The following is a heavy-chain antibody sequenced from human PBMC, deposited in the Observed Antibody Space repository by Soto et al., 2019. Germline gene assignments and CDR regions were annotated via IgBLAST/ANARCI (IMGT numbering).Heavy chain of an antibody. J-gene: IGHJ4*02. CDR1: GGSISSSSYY. V-gene: IGHV4-39*01. D-gene: IGHD5-12*01. Sequence: QLQLQESGLGLVKPSETLSLTCTVSGGSISSSSYYWGWIRQPPGKGLEWIGNVYYSGTTYYNPSHKSRVTISVDMSKNEFSLILSSVTAGDTAVYYCARRMATKGRPFDYWGQGTLVTVSS. CDR3: ARRMATKGRPFDY. CDR2: VYYSGTT.